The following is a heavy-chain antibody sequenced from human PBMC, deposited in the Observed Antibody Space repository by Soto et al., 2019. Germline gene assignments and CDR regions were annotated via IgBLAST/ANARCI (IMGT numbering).Heavy chain of an antibody. CDR2: INPSGGST. CDR1: GYAFTSYF. J-gene: IGHJ4*02. Sequence: ASVKVSCEASGYAFTSYFMHWVRQAPGQGFEWMGIINPSGGSTRYAQNFQGRVTMTRDTSTSTVYMEMSGLRSEDTALYYCATAGVYCSGGSCHFFDYWGQGTLVTVSS. D-gene: IGHD2-15*01. V-gene: IGHV1-46*03. CDR3: ATAGVYCSGGSCHFFDY.